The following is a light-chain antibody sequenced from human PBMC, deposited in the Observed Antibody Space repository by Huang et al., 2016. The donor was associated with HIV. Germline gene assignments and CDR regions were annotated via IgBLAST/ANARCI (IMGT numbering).Light chain of an antibody. CDR2: DTS. CDR3: QQRSSGVT. Sequence: IVLTQSPATLAWYPGERVTLSCRASQSVGNYIAWYQQHPGQSPKLLIYDTSHRAAGTPVRFSGSGSGTDFTLTISILESEDFAVYYCQQRSSGVTFGGGTKVQVK. V-gene: IGKV3-11*01. J-gene: IGKJ4*01. CDR1: QSVGNY.